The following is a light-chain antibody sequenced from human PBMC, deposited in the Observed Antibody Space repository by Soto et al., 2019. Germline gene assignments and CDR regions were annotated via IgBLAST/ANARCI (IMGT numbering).Light chain of an antibody. V-gene: IGKV1-9*01. CDR3: QQLNNYPST. CDR2: AAS. CDR1: QDISSY. J-gene: IGKJ4*01. Sequence: IQLTQSPSSLSASVGDRVTITCRASQDISSYLGWYQQKPGKAPKLLIYAASTLQSGVPSRFSGSGSGTDFTLTINSLQPEDFETYFCQQLNNYPSTFGGGTKVEIK.